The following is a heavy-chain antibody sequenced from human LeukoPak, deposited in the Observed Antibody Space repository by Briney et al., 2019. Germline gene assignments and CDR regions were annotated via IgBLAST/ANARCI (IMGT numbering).Heavy chain of an antibody. J-gene: IGHJ4*02. V-gene: IGHV3-48*03. D-gene: IGHD5-24*01. CDR2: ISSSGSTI. Sequence: GGSLRLSCAASGFTFSSYEMNWVRQAPGKGLEWVSYISSSGSTIYYADSVKGRFTISRDNAKNSLYLQMNSLRAEDTAVYYCARAPRGMWDGYNYNWGQGTLVTVSS. CDR3: ARAPRGMWDGYNYN. CDR1: GFTFSSYE.